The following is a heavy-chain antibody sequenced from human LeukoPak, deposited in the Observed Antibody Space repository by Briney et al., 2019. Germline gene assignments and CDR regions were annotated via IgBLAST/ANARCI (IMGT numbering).Heavy chain of an antibody. J-gene: IGHJ4*02. CDR3: ARGGANDY. V-gene: IGHV3-21*01. Sequence: GGSLRLSCAASGFTFTTYGMNWVRQAPGKGLEWVSSISSSSSYIYYADSVKGRFTISRDNAKNSLYLQMNSLRAEDTAVYYCARGGANDYWGQGTLVTVSS. D-gene: IGHD4/OR15-4a*01. CDR2: ISSSSSYI. CDR1: GFTFTTYG.